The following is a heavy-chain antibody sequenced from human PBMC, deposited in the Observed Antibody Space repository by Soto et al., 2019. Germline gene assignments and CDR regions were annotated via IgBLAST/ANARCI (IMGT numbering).Heavy chain of an antibody. CDR1: GFTFSSYD. J-gene: IGHJ6*02. CDR3: ARIAAAGKNYYYGMDF. V-gene: IGHV3-13*01. D-gene: IGHD6-13*01. CDR2: IGTAGDT. Sequence: GGSLRLSCAASGFTFSSYDMHWVRQATGKGLEWVSAIGTAGDTYYPGSVKGRFTISRENAKNSLYLQMNSLRAGDTAVYYCARIAAAGKNYYYGMDFWGQGTTVTVSS.